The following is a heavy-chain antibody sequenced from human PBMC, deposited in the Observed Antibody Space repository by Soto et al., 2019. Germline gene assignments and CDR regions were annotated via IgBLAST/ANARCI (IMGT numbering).Heavy chain of an antibody. CDR2: IYCHDDK. J-gene: IGHJ4*02. D-gene: IGHD3-9*01. Sequence: QITWKESGPTLVKPTQTLTLTCTFSGFSLRTSGVGVGWIRQPPGKALKRLALIYCHDDKRYSPSLSNSLTITKDTTKIKVVATITTRHPVGTPKSYCAPSSRYYGLLAGQYYPLNFHFWGRVT. CDR1: GFSLRTSGVG. CDR3: APSSRYYGLLAGQYYPLNFHF. V-gene: IGHV2-5*01.